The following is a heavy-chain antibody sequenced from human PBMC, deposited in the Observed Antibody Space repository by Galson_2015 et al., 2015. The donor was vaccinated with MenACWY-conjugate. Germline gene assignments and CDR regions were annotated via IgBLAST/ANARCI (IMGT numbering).Heavy chain of an antibody. J-gene: IGHJ4*02. CDR2: INPTGDTT. V-gene: IGHV1-46*01. CDR1: GYTFTNYY. D-gene: IGHD3-10*01. Sequence: SVKVSCKASGYTFTNYYMHWVRQAPGQGLEWMGIINPTGDTTAYAERFQGKVTMTRDASTGTLYIELISLRSEDTAVYYCAREFSTGTGSYSLWGQGTLVTVSS. CDR3: AREFSTGTGSYSL.